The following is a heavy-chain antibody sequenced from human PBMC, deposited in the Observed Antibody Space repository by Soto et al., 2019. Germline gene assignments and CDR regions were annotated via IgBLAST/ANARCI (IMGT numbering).Heavy chain of an antibody. CDR2: IDPSDSYT. CDR1: GYSFTSYW. V-gene: IGHV5-10-1*01. J-gene: IGHJ5*02. Sequence: PGESLKISCKGSGYSFTSYWISWVRQMPGKGLEWMGRIDPSDSYTNYSPSFQGHVTISADKSISTAYLQWSSLKASDTAMYYCARSAVGTTWFDPWGQGTLVTVSS. CDR3: ARSAVGTTWFDP. D-gene: IGHD6-25*01.